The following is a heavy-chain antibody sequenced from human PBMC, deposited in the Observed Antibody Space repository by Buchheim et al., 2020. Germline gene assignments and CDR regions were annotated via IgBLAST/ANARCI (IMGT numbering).Heavy chain of an antibody. V-gene: IGHV3-48*04. CDR1: GFTFSSYD. J-gene: IGHJ6*02. Sequence: EVQLVESGGGLVQPGGSLRLSCAASGFTFSSYDINWVRQAPGKGLEWVSSISSSSSSIYYADSVKGRFTISRDNAKNSLYLQLKSLRAVETEEYDGDRDNGKEVWGQGTT. CDR3: DRDNGKEV. CDR2: ISSSSSSI.